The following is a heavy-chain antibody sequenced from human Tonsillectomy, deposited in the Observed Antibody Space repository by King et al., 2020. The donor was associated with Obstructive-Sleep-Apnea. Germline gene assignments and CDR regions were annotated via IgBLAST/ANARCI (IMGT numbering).Heavy chain of an antibody. J-gene: IGHJ4*02. CDR1: CGSISSSTYY. V-gene: IGHV4-39*07. CDR2: IYYVGST. D-gene: IGHD3-16*01. CDR3: ARSPLMTLGGLD. Sequence: QLQESGPGLLKPSETLSLTCSVSCGSISSSTYYWGWIRQPPGKGLECIGSIYYVGSTYYNPSLKSRVTISVDTSKNQFSLKLTSVTAADTAVYYCARSPLMTLGGLDWGQGTLVTVS.